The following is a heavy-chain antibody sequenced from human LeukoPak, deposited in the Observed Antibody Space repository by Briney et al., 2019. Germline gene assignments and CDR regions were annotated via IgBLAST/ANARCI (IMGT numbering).Heavy chain of an antibody. V-gene: IGHV3-21*01. CDR2: ISSSSSYI. CDR1: GFTFSSYS. D-gene: IGHD2-2*01. CDR3: ARDPYCSSTSCFFDY. Sequence: PGGSLRLSCAASGFTFSSYSMNWVRQAPGKGLEWVSSISSSSSYIYYADSVKGRFTISRDNAKNSLYLQMNSLRAEDTAVYYCARDPYCSSTSCFFDYWAQGTLVTVSS. J-gene: IGHJ4*02.